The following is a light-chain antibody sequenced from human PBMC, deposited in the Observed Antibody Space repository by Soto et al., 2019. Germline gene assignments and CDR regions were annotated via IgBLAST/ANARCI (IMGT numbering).Light chain of an antibody. CDR1: SSNIGSNY. CDR2: RNN. J-gene: IGLJ3*02. Sequence: QSVLTQPPSASGTPGQRVTISCSGSSSNIGSNYVYWYQQLPGTAPKLLIYRNNQRPSGVPDRFSGSKSGTSASLAISGLRSEGEADYYCPPWDHSLSGNWVFRGGTKLTVL. CDR3: PPWDHSLSGNWV. V-gene: IGLV1-47*01.